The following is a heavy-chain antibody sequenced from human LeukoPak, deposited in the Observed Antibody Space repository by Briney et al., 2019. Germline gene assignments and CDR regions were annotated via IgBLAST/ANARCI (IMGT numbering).Heavy chain of an antibody. V-gene: IGHV4-34*01. J-gene: IGHJ6*03. Sequence: SETLSLTCAVYGGSFSGYYWSWIRQPPGKGLEWIGEINHSGSTNYNPSLKSRVTISVDTSENQFSLKLSSVTAADTAVYYCASLAVAGTIPYYYYYYMDVWGKGTTVTVSS. CDR3: ASLAVAGTIPYYYYYYMDV. CDR2: INHSGST. D-gene: IGHD6-19*01. CDR1: GGSFSGYY.